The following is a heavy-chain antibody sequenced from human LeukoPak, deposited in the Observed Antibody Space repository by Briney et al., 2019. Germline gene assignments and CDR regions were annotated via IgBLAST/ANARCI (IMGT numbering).Heavy chain of an antibody. J-gene: IGHJ4*02. D-gene: IGHD2-15*01. CDR3: AKDSSASCYSPLDY. Sequence: PGGSLRLSCAASGFTFSSYEMNWVRQAPGKGLEWVSYISSSGSTKYYADSVKGRFTISRDNAKNSLYLQMNSLRAEDTAVYYCAKDSSASCYSPLDYWGQGTLVTVSS. V-gene: IGHV3-48*03. CDR1: GFTFSSYE. CDR2: ISSSGSTK.